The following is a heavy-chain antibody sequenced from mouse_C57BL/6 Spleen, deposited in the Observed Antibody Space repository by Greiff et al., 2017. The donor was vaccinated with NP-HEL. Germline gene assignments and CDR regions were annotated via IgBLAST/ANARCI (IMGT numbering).Heavy chain of an antibody. D-gene: IGHD2-3*01. CDR2: IWRGGST. CDR1: GFSLTSYG. CDR3: AKKDGYYDYFDY. Sequence: VKLVESGPGLVQPSPSLSITCTVSGFSLTSYGVHWVRQSPGKGLEWLGVIWRGGSTDYNAAFMSRLSITKDNSKSQVFFKMNSLQADDTAIYYCAKKDGYYDYFDYWGQGTTLTVSS. V-gene: IGHV2-5*01. J-gene: IGHJ2*01.